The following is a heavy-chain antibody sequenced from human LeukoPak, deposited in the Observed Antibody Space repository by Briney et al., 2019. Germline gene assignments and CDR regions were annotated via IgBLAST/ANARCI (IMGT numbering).Heavy chain of an antibody. CDR3: AKATCSGASCFSNSRDAFDI. Sequence: GGSLRLSCAVSGIIFSDFGMHWVRQAPGKGLEWMAIIWYDGSNKYYADSVKGRFTISRDNSQNTMYLQMNSLRVEDTAVYYCAKATCSGASCFSNSRDAFDIWGQGTMVTVSS. CDR2: IWYDGSNK. D-gene: IGHD2-15*01. CDR1: GIIFSDFG. V-gene: IGHV3-33*06. J-gene: IGHJ3*02.